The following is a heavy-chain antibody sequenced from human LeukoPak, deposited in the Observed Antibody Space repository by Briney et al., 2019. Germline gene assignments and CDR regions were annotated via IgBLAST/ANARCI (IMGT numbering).Heavy chain of an antibody. CDR1: GYTFTSYG. D-gene: IGHD2-15*01. Sequence: ASVKVSCKASGYTFTSYGISWVRQAPGQGLEWMGWISAYNGNTNYAQKFQGRVTMTEDTSTDTAYMELSSLRSEDTAVYYCATDSPICSGGSCYVHRGFWSYWGQGTLVTVSS. J-gene: IGHJ4*02. CDR2: ISAYNGNT. V-gene: IGHV1-18*01. CDR3: ATDSPICSGGSCYVHRGFWSY.